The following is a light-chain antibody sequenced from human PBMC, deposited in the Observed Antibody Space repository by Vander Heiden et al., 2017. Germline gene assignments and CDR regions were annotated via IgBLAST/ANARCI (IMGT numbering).Light chain of an antibody. CDR1: QSISSW. CDR3: QQYKSYPS. Sequence: DIQMTQSPSPLSASVGDRVTITCRAGQSISSWLGWYQHKPGKAPKILIYKASSLESGVPSRFSGSGSGTEFTLTISGLQPDDVATYYCQQYKSYPSFGQGTKLEIK. V-gene: IGKV1-5*03. CDR2: KAS. J-gene: IGKJ2*01.